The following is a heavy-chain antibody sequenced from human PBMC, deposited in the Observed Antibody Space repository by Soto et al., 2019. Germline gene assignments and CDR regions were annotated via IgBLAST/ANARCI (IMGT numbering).Heavy chain of an antibody. CDR1: GVSISSYY. V-gene: IGHV4-59*01. D-gene: IGHD3-22*01. J-gene: IGHJ5*02. CDR2: IYYSGST. Sequence: ETLSLTCPVSGVSISSYYWSWIRQPPGKGLEWIGYIYYSGSTNYNPSLKSRVTISVDTSKNQFSLKLSYVTAEDTAVYYCERLRDDSSGYYYDYNWFDPWGQGTLVTVSS. CDR3: ERLRDDSSGYYYDYNWFDP.